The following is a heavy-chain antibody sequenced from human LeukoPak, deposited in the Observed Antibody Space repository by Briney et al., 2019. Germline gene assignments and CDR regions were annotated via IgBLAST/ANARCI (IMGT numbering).Heavy chain of an antibody. Sequence: ASVKGSCKASGYTFTSYDINWVRQATGQGLEWMGWMNPNSGNTGYAQKFQGRVTMTRNTSISTAYMELSSLRSEDTAVYYCARGESSIAALDYYYGMDVWGQGTTVTVSS. V-gene: IGHV1-8*01. CDR3: ARGESSIAALDYYYGMDV. J-gene: IGHJ6*02. CDR2: MNPNSGNT. D-gene: IGHD6-6*01. CDR1: GYTFTSYD.